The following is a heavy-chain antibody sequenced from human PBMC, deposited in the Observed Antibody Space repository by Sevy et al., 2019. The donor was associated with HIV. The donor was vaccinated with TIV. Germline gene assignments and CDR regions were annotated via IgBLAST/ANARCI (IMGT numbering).Heavy chain of an antibody. CDR1: GFTFSKYS. CDR2: LSFGCGEI. J-gene: IGHJ4*02. D-gene: IGHD2-8*01. Sequence: GGSLRLSCAASGFTFSKYSMSWVRQPPGKGLEWVSTLSFGCGEINYADSVKGRFPISRVNSKSSVYLQMNNLRPEDTAVYYCARAGCTKPHDYWGQGTLVTVSS. V-gene: IGHV3-23*01. CDR3: ARAGCTKPHDY.